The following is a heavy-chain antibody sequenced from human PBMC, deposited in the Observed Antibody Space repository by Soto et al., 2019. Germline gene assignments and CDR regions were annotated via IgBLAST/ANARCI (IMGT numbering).Heavy chain of an antibody. CDR3: AGGRPGGTKASEF. D-gene: IGHD2-15*01. Sequence: SVGLDWRRISQQQRKGLEWSGYIYYIGSTNYNPSLKSRVTISVDTSKNQFSLKLRSVTAADTAFYYGAGGRPGGTKASEFWGHGTMVTV. CDR1: SVGLD. J-gene: IGHJ3*01. V-gene: IGHV4-61*08. CDR2: IYYIGST.